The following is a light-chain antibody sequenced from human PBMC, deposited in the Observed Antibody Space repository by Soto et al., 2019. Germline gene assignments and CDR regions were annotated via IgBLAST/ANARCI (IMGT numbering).Light chain of an antibody. J-gene: IGKJ1*01. CDR3: QQYNTYLS. CDR1: QRISRW. Sequence: DIRMTQSAATLSVSLGNRVTISCRASQRISRWLAWYQQKPGKAPTLLIYHASSLESGVPSRFSGSGSGTEFTLTISSLQPDDVATYYCQQYNTYLSFGQGTKVDI. V-gene: IGKV1-5*01. CDR2: HAS.